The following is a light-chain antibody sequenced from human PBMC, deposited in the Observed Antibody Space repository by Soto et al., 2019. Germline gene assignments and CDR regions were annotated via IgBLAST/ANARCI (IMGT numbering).Light chain of an antibody. Sequence: SVLPQPPPGYGVPGQRGTISCPRSSSNIGAGYDVHWYQQLPGTAPKLLIYGNSNRPSGVPDRFSGSKSGTSASLAITGLQAEDEADYYCQSYDSSLSGWRVFGTGTKVTVL. V-gene: IGLV1-40*01. CDR2: GNS. CDR1: SSNIGAGYD. CDR3: QSYDSSLSGWRV. J-gene: IGLJ1*01.